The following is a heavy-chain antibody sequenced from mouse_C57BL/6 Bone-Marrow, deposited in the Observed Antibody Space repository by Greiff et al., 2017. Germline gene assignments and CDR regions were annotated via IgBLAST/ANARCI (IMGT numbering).Heavy chain of an antibody. V-gene: IGHV1-69*01. CDR2: IDPSDSYT. D-gene: IGHD2-4*01. CDR1: GYTFTSYW. CDR3: AKGDYDGSWFAY. Sequence: QVQLQQSGAELVMPGASVKLSCKASGYTFTSYWMHRVKQRPGQGLEWIGEIDPSDSYTNYNQKFKGKSTLTVDKSSSTAYMQLSSLTSEDSAVYYCAKGDYDGSWFAYWGQGTLVTVSA. J-gene: IGHJ3*01.